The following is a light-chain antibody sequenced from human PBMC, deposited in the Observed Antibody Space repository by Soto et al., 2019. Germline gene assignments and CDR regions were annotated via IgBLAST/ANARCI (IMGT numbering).Light chain of an antibody. CDR2: DAS. CDR1: QSVSNRY. CDR3: QQYGASPYT. J-gene: IGKJ2*01. V-gene: IGKV3-20*01. Sequence: EIVLTQSPGTLSLSPGERATLSCRASQSVSNRYLAWYQQKPGQTPRLLIYDASNRATGIPDRFSGSGSGTDFTLTISRLEPEDFAVYYCQQYGASPYTFGQGTKLEI.